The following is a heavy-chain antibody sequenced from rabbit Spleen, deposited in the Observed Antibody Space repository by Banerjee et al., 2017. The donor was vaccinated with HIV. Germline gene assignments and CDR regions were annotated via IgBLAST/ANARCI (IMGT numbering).Heavy chain of an antibody. CDR3: ARDLDGVIGWNLGW. D-gene: IGHD1-1*01. J-gene: IGHJ4*01. V-gene: IGHV1S45*01. CDR2: IAGSSSDFT. CDR1: GFSFNNKHV. Sequence: QQQLVESGGGLVKPGASLTLTCKASGFSFNNKHVICWVRQAPGKGLEWISCIAGSSSDFTYSATWAKGRFTCSKTSSTTVTLQMTSLTAADTATYFCARDLDGVIGWNLGWWGPGTLVTVS.